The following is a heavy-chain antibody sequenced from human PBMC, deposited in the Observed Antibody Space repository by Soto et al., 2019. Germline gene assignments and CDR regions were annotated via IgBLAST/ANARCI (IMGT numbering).Heavy chain of an antibody. CDR1: GGTFNSYT. CDR2: IIPILGLT. J-gene: IGHJ3*01. CDR3: AGQSPGAGDRAFDL. Sequence: QVQLVQSGAELKKPESSVKVSCKPSGGTFNSYTFGWVRQAPGQGLEWVGRIIPILGLTNNAQKFQGRLTVTADKSTATAYMELSSLRSEDTAIYYCAGQSPGAGDRAFDLWGQGTMVTVSS. D-gene: IGHD3-16*01. V-gene: IGHV1-69*02.